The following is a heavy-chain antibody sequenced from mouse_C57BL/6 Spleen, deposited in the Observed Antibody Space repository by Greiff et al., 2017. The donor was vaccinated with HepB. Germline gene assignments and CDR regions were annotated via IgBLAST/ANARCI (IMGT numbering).Heavy chain of an antibody. CDR1: GYTFTSYW. D-gene: IGHD2-2*01. V-gene: IGHV1-59*01. Sequence: QVQLQQPGAELVRPGTSVKLSCKASGYTFTSYWMHWVKQRPGQGLEWIGVIDPSDSYTNYNQKFKGKATLTVDTSSSTAYMQLSSLTSEDSAVYYCARGDGYAPFDYWGQGTTLTVSS. CDR3: ARGDGYAPFDY. J-gene: IGHJ2*01. CDR2: IDPSDSYT.